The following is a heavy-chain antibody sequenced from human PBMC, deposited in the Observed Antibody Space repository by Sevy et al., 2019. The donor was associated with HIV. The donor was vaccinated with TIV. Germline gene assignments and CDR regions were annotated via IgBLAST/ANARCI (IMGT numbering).Heavy chain of an antibody. CDR3: AREGCTKPHDY. CDR2: LSFGCGEI. D-gene: IGHD2-8*01. J-gene: IGHJ4*02. Sequence: GGSLRLSCAASGFTFSKYSMSLVRQPPGKGLEWVSTLSFGCGEINYADSVKGRFTISTDNSKSSVYLQMNNLRPEDTAVYYCAREGCTKPHDYWGQGTLVTVSS. CDR1: GFTFSKYS. V-gene: IGHV3-23*01.